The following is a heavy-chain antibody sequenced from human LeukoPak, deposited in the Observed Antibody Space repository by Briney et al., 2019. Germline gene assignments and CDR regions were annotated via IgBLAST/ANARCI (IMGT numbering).Heavy chain of an antibody. CDR2: IYYSGST. D-gene: IGHD3-10*01. Sequence: SETLSLTCTVSGGSISSYYWSWIRQPPGKGLEWIGYIYYSGSTNYNPSLKSRVTISVDTSKNQFSLRLSSVTAADTAVYYCARAVWFYNWFDPWGQGTLGTVSS. CDR1: GGSISSYY. J-gene: IGHJ5*02. CDR3: ARAVWFYNWFDP. V-gene: IGHV4-59*01.